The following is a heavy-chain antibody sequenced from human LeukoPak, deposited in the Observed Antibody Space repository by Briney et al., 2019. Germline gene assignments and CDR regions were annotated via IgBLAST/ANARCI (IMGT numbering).Heavy chain of an antibody. CDR2: IYPGDSDT. CDR3: ATSSGYYYNWFDP. V-gene: IGHV5-51*01. D-gene: IGHD3-22*01. J-gene: IGHJ5*02. CDR1: GYSFTSYW. Sequence: GESLKISCKGSGYSFTSYWIGWVRPMPGKGLEWMGIIYPGDSDTRYSPSFQGQVTISADKSISTAYLQWSSLKASDTAMYYCATSSGYYYNWFDPWGQGTLVTVSS.